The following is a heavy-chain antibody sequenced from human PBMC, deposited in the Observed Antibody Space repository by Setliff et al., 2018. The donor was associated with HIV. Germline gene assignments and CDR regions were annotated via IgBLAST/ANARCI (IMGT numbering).Heavy chain of an antibody. J-gene: IGHJ6*03. CDR3: ARGRVYKGYYDSSSSWGRYYYYHMDV. CDR2: INHSGGT. CDR1: GFTFGEYA. V-gene: IGHV4-34*01. Sequence: SETLSLRLSCTASGFTFGEYAMSWIRQPPGKGLEWIGEINHSGGTNYSPSLKSRVTISVDTSKNQFSLKLSSVSAADTAVFYCARGRVYKGYYDSSSSWGRYYYYHMDVWGQGTTVTVSS. D-gene: IGHD3-22*01.